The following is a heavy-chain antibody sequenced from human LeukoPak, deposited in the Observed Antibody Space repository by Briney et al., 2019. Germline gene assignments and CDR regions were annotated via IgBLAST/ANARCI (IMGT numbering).Heavy chain of an antibody. J-gene: IGHJ4*02. CDR3: ARGNVWGSYRDFDY. CDR1: GFTFSSYA. Sequence: GGSLRLSCAASGFTFSSYAMHWVRQAPGKGLEWVAVISYDGSNKYYADSVKGRFTISRDNSKNTLYLQMNSLRAEDTAVYYCARGNVWGSYRDFDYWGQGTLVTVSS. V-gene: IGHV3-30-3*01. D-gene: IGHD3-16*02. CDR2: ISYDGSNK.